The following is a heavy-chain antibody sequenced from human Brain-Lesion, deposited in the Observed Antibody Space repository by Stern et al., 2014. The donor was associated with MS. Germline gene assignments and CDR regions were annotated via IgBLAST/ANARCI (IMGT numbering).Heavy chain of an antibody. CDR3: AKDGPALVTNWFDP. CDR2: IIPIFGSP. D-gene: IGHD5-18*01. J-gene: IGHJ5*02. Sequence: QVKLVQSGPEVKKPGSSVQVSCKASGGTFGTYPITWLRQAPGQGLEWMGRIIPIFGSPNYAQKFQGRVTITADRSTTTVYMKLSSLKSDDAAVYYCAKDGPALVTNWFDPWGRGTLVTVSS. CDR1: GGTFGTYP. V-gene: IGHV1-69*06.